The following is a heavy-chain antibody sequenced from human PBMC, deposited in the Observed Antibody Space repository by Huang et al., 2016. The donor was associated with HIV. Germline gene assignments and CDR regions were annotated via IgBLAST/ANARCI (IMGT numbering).Heavy chain of an antibody. D-gene: IGHD4-17*01. V-gene: IGHV3-11*01. J-gene: IGHJ3*02. CDR1: GFLFSDSD. Sequence: QVQLVESGGGVVKPGGSLRLSCAASGFLFSDSDMTWIRQGPVKGREWVSYISNGGSTLFYADSVKGRFTISRDNPKSSVFLQLNSLRAEDTAVYYCARHRLSLQDYGVSVYHDDAFDIWGQGTIVTVSS. CDR3: ARHRLSLQDYGVSVYHDDAFDI. CDR2: ISNGGSTL.